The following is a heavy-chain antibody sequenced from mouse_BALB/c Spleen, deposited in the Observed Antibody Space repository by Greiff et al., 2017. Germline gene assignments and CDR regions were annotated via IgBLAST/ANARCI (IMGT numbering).Heavy chain of an antibody. CDR1: GYTFTRYW. V-gene: IGHV1-69*02. J-gene: IGHJ2*01. CDR2: IYPSDSYT. D-gene: IGHD4-1*02. CDR3: TRSNWACDY. Sequence: QVQLQQPGAELVRPGASVKLSCKASGYTFTRYWINWVKQRPGQGLEWIGNIYPSDSYTNYNQKFKDKATLTVDKSSSTAYMQLSSPTSEDSAVYDCTRSNWACDYGGQGTTLTVSS.